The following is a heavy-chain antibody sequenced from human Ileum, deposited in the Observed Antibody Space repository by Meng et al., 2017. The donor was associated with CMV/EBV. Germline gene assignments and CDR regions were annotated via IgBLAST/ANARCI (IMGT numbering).Heavy chain of an antibody. V-gene: IGHV3-23*01. CDR2: ISGSGGST. J-gene: IGHJ4*02. CDR3: AKALEQRAFDY. D-gene: IGHD6-25*01. Sequence: GQLLGSGGGLVQPGGFRRLSCVASGFTFSSYAMSWVRQAPGKGLEWVSAISGSGGSTYYADSVKGRFTISRDNSKNTLYLQMNSLRAEDTAVYYCAKALEQRAFDYWGQGTLVTVSS. CDR1: GFTFSSYA.